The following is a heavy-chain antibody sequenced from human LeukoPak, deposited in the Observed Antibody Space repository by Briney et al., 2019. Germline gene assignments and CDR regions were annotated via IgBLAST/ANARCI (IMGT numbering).Heavy chain of an antibody. CDR3: ASWMLYYGSGSYSVDY. V-gene: IGHV1-69*13. CDR1: GGTFSSYA. J-gene: IGHJ4*02. D-gene: IGHD3-10*01. Sequence: ASVKVSCKASGGTFSSYAISWVRQAPGQGLEWMGGIIPIFGTANYAQKFQGRVTITADESTSTAYMELSSLRSEDTAVYYCASWMLYYGSGSYSVDYWGQGTLVTVSS. CDR2: IIPIFGTA.